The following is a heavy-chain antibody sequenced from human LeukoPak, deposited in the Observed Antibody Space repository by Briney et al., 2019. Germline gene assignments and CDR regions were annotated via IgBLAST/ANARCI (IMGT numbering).Heavy chain of an antibody. J-gene: IGHJ6*02. CDR3: ARGSARGYCSGGSCYSYYYYYGMDV. V-gene: IGHV4-34*01. CDR1: GGSFSGYY. CDR2: INHSGST. Sequence: NPSETLSLTCAVYGGSFSGYYWSWIHQPPGKGLEWIGEINHSGSTNYNPSLKSRVTISVDTSKNQFSLKLSSVTAADTAVYYCARGSARGYCSGGSCYSYYYYYGMDVWGQGTLVTVSS. D-gene: IGHD2-15*01.